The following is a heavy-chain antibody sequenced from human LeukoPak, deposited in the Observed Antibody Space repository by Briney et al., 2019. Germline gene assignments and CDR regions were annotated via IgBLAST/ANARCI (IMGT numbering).Heavy chain of an antibody. Sequence: PGRSLRLSCAASGFTFSSYGMHWVRQAPGKGLEWVAVIWYDGSNKYYADSVKGRFTISRDNSKNTLYLQMNSLRAEDTAVYFCASRGGSGWDPYFDYWGQGTLVTVSS. CDR2: IWYDGSNK. V-gene: IGHV3-33*01. CDR3: ASRGGSGWDPYFDY. CDR1: GFTFSSYG. D-gene: IGHD6-19*01. J-gene: IGHJ4*02.